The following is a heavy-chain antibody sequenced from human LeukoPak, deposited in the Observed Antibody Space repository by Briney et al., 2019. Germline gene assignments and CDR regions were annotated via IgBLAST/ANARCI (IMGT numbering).Heavy chain of an antibody. J-gene: IGHJ3*02. D-gene: IGHD3-9*01. CDR3: ARSLADSPLFLTGETFDI. Sequence: GESLKISCKGSGYSFTSYWIGWVRQMPGKGLEWMGIIYPGDSDTRYSPSFQGQVTISADKSISTAYLQWSSLKASDTAMYYCARSLADSPLFLTGETFDIWGQGTMVTVSS. V-gene: IGHV5-51*01. CDR2: IYPGDSDT. CDR1: GYSFTSYW.